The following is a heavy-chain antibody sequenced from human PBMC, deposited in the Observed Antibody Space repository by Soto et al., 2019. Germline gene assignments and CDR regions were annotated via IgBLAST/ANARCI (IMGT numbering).Heavy chain of an antibody. J-gene: IGHJ6*02. Sequence: QLQLQESGPGLVKPSETLSLTCTGSGGSISSSSYYWGWIRQPPGKGLEWIGSIYYSGSTYYNPSLKSRVTISVDTSKNQFSLKLSSVTAADTAVYYCARISSVVVAATSYYSMDVWGQGTTVTVSS. CDR3: ARISSVVVAATSYYSMDV. V-gene: IGHV4-39*01. CDR2: IYYSGST. CDR1: GGSISSSSYY. D-gene: IGHD2-15*01.